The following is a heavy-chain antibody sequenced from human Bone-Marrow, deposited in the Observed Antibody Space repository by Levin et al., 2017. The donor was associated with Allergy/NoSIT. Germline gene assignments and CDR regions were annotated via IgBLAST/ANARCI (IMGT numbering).Heavy chain of an antibody. D-gene: IGHD3-22*01. CDR1: GYSFTTYY. J-gene: IGHJ5*01. Sequence: PGGSLRLSCKASGYSFTTYYIHWVRQAPGQGLVWLGIINPGTTSTSYAQKFQGRVTMTRDTSTSTVYMELTSLTSEDTAVYVCAREQVHYYAESGYYDSWGQGTLVTVSS. V-gene: IGHV1-46*01. CDR2: INPGTTST. CDR3: AREQVHYYAESGYYDS.